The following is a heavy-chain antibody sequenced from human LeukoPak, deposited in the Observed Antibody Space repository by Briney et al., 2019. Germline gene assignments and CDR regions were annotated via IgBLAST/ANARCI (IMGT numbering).Heavy chain of an antibody. V-gene: IGHV4-34*01. D-gene: IGHD6-13*01. CDR3: ARRPHSSSSGYYYGMDV. CDR1: GGSFSGHY. J-gene: IGHJ6*04. CDR2: INHGGST. Sequence: PSETLPLTCAVYGGSFSGHYWSWIRQPPGKGLEWIGEINHGGSTNYNPSLKGRVTISVDTSKNQFSLRLTSVPVADTAVYYCARRPHSSSSGYYYGMDVWGKGITVTVSS.